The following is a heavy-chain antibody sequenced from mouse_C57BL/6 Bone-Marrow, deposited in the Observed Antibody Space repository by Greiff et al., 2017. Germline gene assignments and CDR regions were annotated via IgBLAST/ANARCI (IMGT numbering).Heavy chain of an antibody. CDR1: GYTFTSYG. V-gene: IGHV1-81*01. CDR3: ARDDNDGTWFAY. D-gene: IGHD2-3*01. Sequence: QVQLKESGAELARPGASVKLSCKASGYTFTSYGISWVKQRTGQGLEWIGEIYPRSGNTSYNEKLKGKATLTAYKSSSTAYMELLRLRSKDSAVDFCARDDNDGTWFAYWGQGTLVTVSA. CDR2: IYPRSGNT. J-gene: IGHJ3*01.